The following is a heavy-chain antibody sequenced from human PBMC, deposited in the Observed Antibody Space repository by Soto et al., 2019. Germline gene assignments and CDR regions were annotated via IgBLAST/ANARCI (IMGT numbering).Heavy chain of an antibody. CDR3: ARASAIVVVPAAIRWGYYYGMDV. J-gene: IGHJ6*02. CDR2: IIPIFGTA. V-gene: IGHV1-69*13. D-gene: IGHD2-2*02. CDR1: GGTFSSYA. Sequence: SVKVSCKASGGTFSSYAISWVRQAPGQGLEWMGGIIPIFGTANYAQKFQGRVTITADESTSTAYMELSSLRSEDTAVYYCARASAIVVVPAAIRWGYYYGMDVWGQGTTVTVSS.